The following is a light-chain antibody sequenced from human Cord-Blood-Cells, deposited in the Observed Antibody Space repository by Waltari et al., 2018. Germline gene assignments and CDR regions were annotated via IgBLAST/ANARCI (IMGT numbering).Light chain of an antibody. CDR3: QQYYSYPRT. J-gene: IGKJ1*01. CDR1: QGISSY. V-gene: IGKV1-8*01. CDR2: ASS. Sequence: AIRMTQSPSSLSASTGDRVTITCRASQGISSYLAWYQQKAGKAPKLLIYASSTLQIGVPSRFSGSVSGTDFTLTISCLQSEDFATYCCQQYYSYPRTFGQGTKVEIK.